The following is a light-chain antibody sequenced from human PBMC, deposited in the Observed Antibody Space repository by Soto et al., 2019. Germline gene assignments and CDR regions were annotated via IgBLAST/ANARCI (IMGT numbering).Light chain of an antibody. CDR2: DVS. CDR3: CSSVGSYTSV. Sequence: QSALTQPRSVSGSPGQSVTISCTGTSSDVGGYNYVSWYQQHPGKAPKLMIYDVSKRPSGVPDRFSGSKSGNTASLTISGXQAEXEXXXYCCSSVGSYTSVFGGGTKLTVL. CDR1: SSDVGGYNY. J-gene: IGLJ3*02. V-gene: IGLV2-11*01.